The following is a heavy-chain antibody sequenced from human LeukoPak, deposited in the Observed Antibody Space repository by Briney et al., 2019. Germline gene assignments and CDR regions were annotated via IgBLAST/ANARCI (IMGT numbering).Heavy chain of an antibody. D-gene: IGHD6-13*01. CDR2: INAGNGNT. CDR3: AREGYSSSWHDY. J-gene: IGHJ4*02. Sequence: ASVTVSCTASGYTFTSYAMHWVRQAPGQRLEWMGWINAGNGNTKYSQKFQGRVTITTDTSASTAYMELNSLRSEDTAVYYCAREGYSSSWHDYWGQGTLVTVSS. CDR1: GYTFTSYA. V-gene: IGHV1-3*01.